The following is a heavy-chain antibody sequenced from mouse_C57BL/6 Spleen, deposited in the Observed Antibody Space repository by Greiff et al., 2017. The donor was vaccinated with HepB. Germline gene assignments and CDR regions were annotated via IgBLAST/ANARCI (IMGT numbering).Heavy chain of an antibody. J-gene: IGHJ4*01. CDR3: ARDGNYGVDY. V-gene: IGHV5-12*01. D-gene: IGHD2-1*01. CDR2: ISNGGGST. CDR1: GFTFSDYY. Sequence: EVKVVESGGGLVQPGGSLKLSCAASGFTFSDYYMYWVRQTPEKRLEWVAYISNGGGSTYYPDTVKGRFTISRDNAKNTLYLQMSRLKSEDTAMYYCARDGNYGVDYWGQGTSVTVSS.